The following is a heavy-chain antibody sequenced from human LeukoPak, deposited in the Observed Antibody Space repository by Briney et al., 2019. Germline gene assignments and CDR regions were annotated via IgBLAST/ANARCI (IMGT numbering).Heavy chain of an antibody. CDR3: ARDQSDYYGSGSYSEGSY. J-gene: IGHJ4*02. Sequence: GRSLRLSCAASGFTFSTYSMKWVRQAPGKGLEWVSYISSSSGTIYYADSVKGRFTISRDNAKNSLYLQMNGLRDEDTAVYYCARDQSDYYGSGSYSEGSYWGQGTLVTVSS. CDR2: ISSSSGTI. D-gene: IGHD3-10*01. V-gene: IGHV3-48*02. CDR1: GFTFSTYS.